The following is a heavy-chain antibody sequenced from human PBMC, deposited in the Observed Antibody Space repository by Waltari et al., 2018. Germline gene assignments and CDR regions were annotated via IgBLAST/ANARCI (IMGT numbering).Heavy chain of an antibody. D-gene: IGHD4-17*01. CDR1: GGSFSGYY. V-gene: IGHV4-34*01. Sequence: QVQLQQWGAGLLKPSETLSLTCAVYGGSFSGYYWSWIRQPPGKGLEWIGETNHSGRPNSTPSLTVRVPISVDPSKNQSSLKLSSVTAADTAVYYCARGRGAWWGPTTTLPGRWFDPWGQGTLVTVSS. J-gene: IGHJ5*02. CDR3: ARGRGAWWGPTTTLPGRWFDP. CDR2: TNHSGRP.